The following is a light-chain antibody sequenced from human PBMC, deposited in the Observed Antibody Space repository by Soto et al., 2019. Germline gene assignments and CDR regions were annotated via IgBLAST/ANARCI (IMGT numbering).Light chain of an antibody. V-gene: IGKV1-39*01. CDR1: LTISTC. Sequence: DIQMTQSPSSLSASVGDRVTITCRASLTISTCLNWFQQKPGKAPKLLIYTASSLKSGVPSRFSGSGSGTDFSLTISSLQPDDFATYYCQHNYSTSLAFGQGTKVDIK. CDR3: QHNYSTSLA. J-gene: IGKJ1*01. CDR2: TAS.